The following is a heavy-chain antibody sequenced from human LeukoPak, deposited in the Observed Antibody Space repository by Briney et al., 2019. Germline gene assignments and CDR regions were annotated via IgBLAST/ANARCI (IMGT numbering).Heavy chain of an antibody. CDR3: AKDASVTTLPSDFDY. D-gene: IGHD4-17*01. CDR1: GFTFSSYA. J-gene: IGHJ4*02. CDR2: ISGSGGST. V-gene: IGHV3-23*01. Sequence: PGGSLRLSCAASGFTFSSYAMSWVRQAPGKGLEWVSAISGSGGSTYYADSVKGRFTISRDNSKNTLYLQMTSLRAEDTAVYYCAKDASVTTLPSDFDYWGQGTLVTVSS.